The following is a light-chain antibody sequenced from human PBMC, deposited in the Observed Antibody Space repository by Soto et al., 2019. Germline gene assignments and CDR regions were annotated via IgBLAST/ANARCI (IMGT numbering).Light chain of an antibody. J-gene: IGKJ1*01. Sequence: DIQMTQFPSVLSASVGDRVTITCRASQNVNNWLAWYQHKPGKAPQLLIYDASVLESGVPSRFSGSGSGTEFSLAINGLQSDDFATYYCQQYNTYWTFGPGTKVEVE. CDR3: QQYNTYWT. CDR2: DAS. CDR1: QNVNNW. V-gene: IGKV1-5*01.